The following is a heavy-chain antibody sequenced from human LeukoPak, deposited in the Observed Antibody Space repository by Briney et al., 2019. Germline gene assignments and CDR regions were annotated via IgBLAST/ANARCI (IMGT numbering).Heavy chain of an antibody. J-gene: IGHJ5*02. Sequence: GASVKVSCKASGYTFTTYDINWVRQATGQGLEWMGWINTNTGNPTYAQGFTGRFVFSLDTSVSTAYLQISSLKAEDTAVYYCARDKWEPPYNWFDPWGQGTLVTVSS. CDR1: GYTFTTYD. CDR2: INTNTGNP. V-gene: IGHV7-4-1*02. CDR3: ARDKWEPPYNWFDP. D-gene: IGHD1-26*01.